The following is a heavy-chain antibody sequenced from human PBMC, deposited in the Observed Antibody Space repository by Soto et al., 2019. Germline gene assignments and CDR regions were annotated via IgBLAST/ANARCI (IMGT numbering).Heavy chain of an antibody. D-gene: IGHD5-12*01. CDR2: IYPGDSDT. V-gene: IGHV5-51*01. CDR1: GYSFTSYW. J-gene: IGHJ6*02. CDR3: ARLGGYDSGYYYYGMDV. Sequence: GESLKISCKGSGYSFTSYWIGWVRQMPGKGLEWMGIIYPGDSDTRYSPSFQGQVTISADKSISTAYPQWSSLKASDTAMYYCARLGGYDSGYYYYGMDVWGQGTTVTVSS.